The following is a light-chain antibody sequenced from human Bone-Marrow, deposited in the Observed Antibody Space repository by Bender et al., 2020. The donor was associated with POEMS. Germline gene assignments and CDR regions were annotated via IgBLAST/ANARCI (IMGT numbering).Light chain of an antibody. CDR1: SSNIGAHA. J-gene: IGLJ3*02. V-gene: IGLV1-44*01. Sequence: QSVLTQPPSASGTPGQRVTISCSGGSSNIGAHAVNWYQHLPGTAPKLLIYSSHRRPSEVPDQFSGSRSGTSASLAISGLQSEDEADYYCAVCDDSLNGWVFGGGTKRIV. CDR2: SSH. CDR3: AVCDDSLNGWV.